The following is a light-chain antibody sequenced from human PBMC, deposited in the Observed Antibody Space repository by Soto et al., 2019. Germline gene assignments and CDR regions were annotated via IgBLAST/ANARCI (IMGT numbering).Light chain of an antibody. J-gene: IGLJ2*01. CDR1: SSDVGGYNY. Sequence: QSVLTQPASVSGSPGQSITISCTGTSSDVGGYNYVSWYQQHPGKAPKLMIYDVSNRPAGASNRFSGSKSGNTASLTISGHQAEDEADYYCSSYTSSSTPVVFGGGTKLTVL. CDR2: DVS. V-gene: IGLV2-14*01. CDR3: SSYTSSSTPVV.